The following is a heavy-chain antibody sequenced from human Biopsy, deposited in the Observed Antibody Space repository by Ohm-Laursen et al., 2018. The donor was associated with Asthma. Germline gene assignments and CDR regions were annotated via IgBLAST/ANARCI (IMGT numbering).Heavy chain of an antibody. V-gene: IGHV3-NL1*01. Sequence: SLRLSCSASGITFSTYGMHWARQAPGKGLEWVSTISPDGRSAHGPDSFRGRFTISRDNSKNTLDLQMNSLSAEDSAVYYCARVDGVVEPATRMGGMDVWGQGTTVTVSS. CDR2: ISPDGRSA. D-gene: IGHD2-15*01. CDR3: ARVDGVVEPATRMGGMDV. J-gene: IGHJ6*02. CDR1: GITFSTYG.